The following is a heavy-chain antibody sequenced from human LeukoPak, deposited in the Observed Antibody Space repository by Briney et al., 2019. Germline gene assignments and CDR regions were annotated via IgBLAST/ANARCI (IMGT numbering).Heavy chain of an antibody. CDR3: ARDGYCSSTSCYIEPDDAFDI. CDR2: ISSSSSTI. V-gene: IGHV3-48*04. Sequence: GGSLRLSCAASGFTFSSYSMNWVRQAPGKGLEWVSYISSSSSTIYYADSVKGRFTISRDNAKNSLYLQMNSLRAEDTAVYYCARDGYCSSTSCYIEPDDAFDIWGQGTVVTVSS. D-gene: IGHD2-2*02. CDR1: GFTFSSYS. J-gene: IGHJ3*02.